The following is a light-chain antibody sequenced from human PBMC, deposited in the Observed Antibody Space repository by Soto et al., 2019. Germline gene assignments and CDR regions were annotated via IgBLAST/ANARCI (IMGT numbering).Light chain of an antibody. Sequence: DIPMTQSPSSLSASVGDRVTITCRASQSITKHLNWYQQKPGKAPKLLIYSASSLQSGVPSRFSGSGSGTDFTLTIGSVQPEDFATYYGQQSYSIPQTFGQGTKVDSK. CDR3: QQSYSIPQT. CDR1: QSITKH. V-gene: IGKV1-39*01. J-gene: IGKJ1*01. CDR2: SAS.